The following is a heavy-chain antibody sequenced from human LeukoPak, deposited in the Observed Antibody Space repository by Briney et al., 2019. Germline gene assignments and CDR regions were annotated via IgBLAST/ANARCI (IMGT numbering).Heavy chain of an antibody. J-gene: IGHJ3*02. Sequence: RASETLSLTCTVSDGSISSYYWSWIRQPPGKGLEWIGYIHYSGNTNYSPSLKSRVTISVDTSKSQFSLKLSSVTAADTAVYYCARLIVVEGAKAFDIWGQGTMVTVSS. CDR2: IHYSGNT. D-gene: IGHD2-2*01. CDR3: ARLIVVEGAKAFDI. V-gene: IGHV4-59*08. CDR1: DGSISSYY.